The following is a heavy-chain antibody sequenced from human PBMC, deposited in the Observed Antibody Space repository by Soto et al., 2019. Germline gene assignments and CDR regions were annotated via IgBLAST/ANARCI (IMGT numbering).Heavy chain of an antibody. Sequence: DVQLLESGGGLVQPGGSLRLYCAASGFTFNAYVMTWVRQAPGKGLEWVSAIGGSGGNRYYAGSVRGRFTISRDNSKDTVDLQMNSLRVEDTAVYYCARVASDYINSVDHWGQGILVSVSS. J-gene: IGHJ4*02. CDR3: ARVASDYINSVDH. CDR2: IGGSGGNR. CDR1: GFTFNAYV. V-gene: IGHV3-23*01. D-gene: IGHD4-4*01.